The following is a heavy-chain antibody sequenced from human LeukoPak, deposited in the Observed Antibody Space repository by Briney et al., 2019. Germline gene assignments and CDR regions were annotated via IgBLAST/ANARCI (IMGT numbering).Heavy chain of an antibody. V-gene: IGHV4-61*02. J-gene: IGHJ6*03. Sequence: SETLSLTCTVSGGSIGSGTYYWTWLRQPAEKGLEWIGRFYSGGGTNYNPSLRSRVSISLDMSKNQFSLKMSSVTAADTAVYYCVRVPTTVDNYYMDVWGKGTTVTVSS. D-gene: IGHD4-11*01. CDR2: FYSGGGT. CDR3: VRVPTTVDNYYMDV. CDR1: GGSIGSGTYY.